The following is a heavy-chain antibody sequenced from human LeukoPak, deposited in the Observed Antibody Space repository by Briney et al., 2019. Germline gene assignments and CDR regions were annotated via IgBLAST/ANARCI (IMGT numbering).Heavy chain of an antibody. J-gene: IGHJ4*02. Sequence: ASVKVSCKASGYTFTGYYMHWVRQAPGQGLEWMGWINPSSGGTNYAQKFQGRVTMTRDTSISTAYMELSSLRSDDTAVYYCARDLRAAAGKLYYFDYWGQGTLVTVSS. D-gene: IGHD6-13*01. CDR1: GYTFTGYY. CDR3: ARDLRAAAGKLYYFDY. V-gene: IGHV1-2*02. CDR2: INPSSGGT.